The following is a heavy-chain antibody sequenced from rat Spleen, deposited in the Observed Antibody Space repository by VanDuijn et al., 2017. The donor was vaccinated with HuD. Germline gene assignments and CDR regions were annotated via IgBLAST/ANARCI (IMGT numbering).Heavy chain of an antibody. CDR3: TRDSTGSWYFDF. J-gene: IGHJ1*01. Sequence: EVQLRESGPGLVKSSQSLSLTCSVTGYSITSNYWGWIRKFPGNKMEWMGYISYSGSTSYNPSLKSRISITRDTSKNQFFLQLNSVTTEDTATYYCTRDSTGSWYFDFWGPGTMVTVSS. CDR2: ISYSGST. V-gene: IGHV3-1*01. D-gene: IGHD5-1*01. CDR1: GYSITSNY.